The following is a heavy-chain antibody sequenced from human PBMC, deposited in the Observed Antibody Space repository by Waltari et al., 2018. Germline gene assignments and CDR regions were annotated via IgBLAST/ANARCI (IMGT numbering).Heavy chain of an antibody. Sequence: QLQLQESGPGLVKPSETLSLTCTVSGGSISSSRYYWGWIRQPPGKGLEWIGGIYYSGGTSYNPSLKVRGTITVDTAKNSLFLEMNSLRAGDTAVYYCARDSRIAVSDAFEIWGQGTMVTVSS. CDR1: GGSISSSRYY. J-gene: IGHJ3*02. D-gene: IGHD6-19*01. V-gene: IGHV4-39*02. CDR3: ARDSRIAVSDAFEI. CDR2: IYYSGGT.